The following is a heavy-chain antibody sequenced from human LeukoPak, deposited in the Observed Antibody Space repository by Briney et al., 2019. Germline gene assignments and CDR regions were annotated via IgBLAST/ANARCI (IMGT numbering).Heavy chain of an antibody. Sequence: SETLSLTCTVSGGSISTYYWSWIRQPPGEGLEWIGFIYHSGSTNYNPSLKSRVTISVDTSTNQFSLKMKSVTAADTAVYYCARVRYGSGSYYFDNWGQGTLVTVSS. CDR1: GGSISTYY. CDR2: IYHSGST. D-gene: IGHD3-10*01. J-gene: IGHJ4*02. CDR3: ARVRYGSGSYYFDN. V-gene: IGHV4-59*08.